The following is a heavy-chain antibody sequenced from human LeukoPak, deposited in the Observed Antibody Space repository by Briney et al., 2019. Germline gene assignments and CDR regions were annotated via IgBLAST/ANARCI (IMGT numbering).Heavy chain of an antibody. CDR1: GGSISSSSYY. CDR3: ARGGRDFSVIKRLDY. CDR2: IYYSGST. V-gene: IGHV4-39*07. Sequence: TSETLSLTCTVSGGSISSSSYYWGWVRQPPGKGLEWIGSIYYSGSTYYNPSLKSRVTISVDTSKNQFSLKLSSVTAADTAVYYCARGGRDFSVIKRLDYWGQGTLVTVSS. D-gene: IGHD3-3*01. J-gene: IGHJ4*02.